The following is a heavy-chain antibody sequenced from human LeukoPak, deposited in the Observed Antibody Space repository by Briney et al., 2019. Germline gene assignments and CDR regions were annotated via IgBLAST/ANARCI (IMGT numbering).Heavy chain of an antibody. CDR2: INHSGST. CDR1: GFTFSDYY. V-gene: IGHV4-34*01. CDR3: ASRPTIYYYYFDY. D-gene: IGHD3-10*01. Sequence: PGGSLRLSCAASGFTFSDYYMSWIRQPPGKGLEWIGEINHSGSTNYNPSLKSRVTISVDTSKNQFSLKLSSVTAADTAVYYCASRPTIYYYYFDYWGQGTLVTVSS. J-gene: IGHJ4*02.